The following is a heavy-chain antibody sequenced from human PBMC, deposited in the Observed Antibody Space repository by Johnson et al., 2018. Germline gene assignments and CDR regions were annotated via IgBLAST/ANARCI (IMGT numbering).Heavy chain of an antibody. J-gene: IGHJ3*02. CDR1: GFTFSSYA. CDR2: ISYDGSNK. D-gene: IGHD1-26*01. V-gene: IGHV3-30-3*01. CDR3: ARGFGGSYYGNAFDI. Sequence: VQLVESGGGVVQPGRSLRLSCAASGFTFSSYAMHWVRQAPGKGLEWVAVISYDGSNKYYADSVKGRFTISRDNSKNTLYLQMNSLRAEDTAVYYWARGFGGSYYGNAFDIWGQGTMVTVSS.